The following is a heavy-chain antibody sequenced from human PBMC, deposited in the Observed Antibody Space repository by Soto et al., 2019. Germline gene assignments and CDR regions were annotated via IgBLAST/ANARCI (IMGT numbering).Heavy chain of an antibody. CDR1: GFTFSGYW. J-gene: IGHJ4*02. V-gene: IGHV3-7*05. Sequence: EVQLVESGGGLVQPGGSLRLSCAASGFTFSGYWMSWVRQAPGKGLEWVATIKGDGSEKYYVDYVKGRFTISRDNAKDSLYLQMNSLRAEETAMYYCARYGQLQTVHNPLDYWGQGTLVTVSS. D-gene: IGHD1-1*01. CDR2: IKGDGSEK. CDR3: ARYGQLQTVHNPLDY.